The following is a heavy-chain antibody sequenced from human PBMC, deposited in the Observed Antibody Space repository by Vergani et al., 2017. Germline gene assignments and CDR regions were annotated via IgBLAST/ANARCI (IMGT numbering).Heavy chain of an antibody. CDR1: GVSIISGGYF. J-gene: IGHJ6*02. CDR3: ARDRVSYYGSGFERAHYYYYYGMDV. D-gene: IGHD3-10*01. V-gene: IGHV4-31*03. Sequence: QVQLQESGPGLVKPSQTLSLTCTFSGVSIISGGYFWSWIRQHPGKGLEWIGYIYSSGNTYYNPSLKSRVTISVDRSKNQFSLKLSSVTAADTAVYYCARDRVSYYGSGFERAHYYYYYGMDVWGQGTTVTVSS. CDR2: IYSSGNT.